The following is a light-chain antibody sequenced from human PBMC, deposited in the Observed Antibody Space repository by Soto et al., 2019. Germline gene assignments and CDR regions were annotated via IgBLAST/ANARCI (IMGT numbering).Light chain of an antibody. CDR2: DAS. CDR3: QQRSKWPPLT. Sequence: EIVLTQSPATLSLSPGERATLSCRASQSVSSYLAWYQQKPGQAPRLLIYDASNRATGIPARFSGSGSGTDFTLTISSLEPADFAVYYCQQRSKWPPLTFGGGTKVDIK. J-gene: IGKJ4*01. CDR1: QSVSSY. V-gene: IGKV3-11*01.